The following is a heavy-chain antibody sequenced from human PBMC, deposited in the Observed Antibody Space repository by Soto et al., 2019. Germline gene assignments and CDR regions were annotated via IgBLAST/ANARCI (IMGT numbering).Heavy chain of an antibody. J-gene: IGHJ6*02. Sequence: PSETLSLTCTVSGGSVSSVSYYWSWIRQPPGKGLEWIGYIYYSGSTNYNPSLKSRVTMSVDTSKNQFSLKLSSVTAADTAVYYCASGDSTDCYNGVCSFFYNHDMDVWGQGTTVTVSS. V-gene: IGHV4-61*01. D-gene: IGHD2-8*01. CDR2: IYYSGST. CDR3: ASGDSTDCYNGVCSFFYNHDMDV. CDR1: GGSVSSVSYY.